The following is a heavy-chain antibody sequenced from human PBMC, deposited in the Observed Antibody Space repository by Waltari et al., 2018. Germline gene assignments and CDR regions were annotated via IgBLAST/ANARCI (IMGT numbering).Heavy chain of an antibody. J-gene: IGHJ3*01. CDR1: GFTFSSYA. Sequence: EVQMLESGGGLVQPGGSLRLSCAASGFTFSSYAMIWVRQAPGRGLELVSAMTSGGSTYSADSVKGRFTIARDKNTLYLQMNSLRAEDTAVYYCAKDPNGDYIGAFDFWGQGTVVTVSS. V-gene: IGHV3-23*01. CDR2: MTSGGST. D-gene: IGHD4-17*01. CDR3: AKDPNGDYIGAFDF.